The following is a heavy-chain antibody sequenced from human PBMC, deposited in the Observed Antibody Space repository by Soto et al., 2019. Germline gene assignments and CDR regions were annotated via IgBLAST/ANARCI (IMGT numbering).Heavy chain of an antibody. CDR2: ISYDGSNK. CDR3: AKDQMGAFDI. Sequence: GGSLRLSCAASGFTFSSYGMHWVRQAPGKGLERVAVISYDGSNKYYADSVKGRFTISRDNSKNTLYLQMNSLRAEDTAVYYCAKDQMGAFDIWGQGTMVTVS. CDR1: GFTFSSYG. J-gene: IGHJ3*02. V-gene: IGHV3-30*18.